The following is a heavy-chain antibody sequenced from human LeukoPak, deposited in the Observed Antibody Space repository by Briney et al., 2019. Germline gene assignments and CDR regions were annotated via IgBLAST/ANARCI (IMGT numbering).Heavy chain of an antibody. CDR3: ASVPSDSSGYYSAEYFQR. CDR1: GGSTSSYY. D-gene: IGHD3-22*01. J-gene: IGHJ1*01. V-gene: IGHV4-59*08. Sequence: SETLSLTCTVSGGSTSSYYWSWIRQPPGKGLEWIGYIYYSGSTNYNPSLKSRVTISVDTSKNQFSLKLSSVTAADTAVYYCASVPSDSSGYYSAEYFQRWGQGTLVTVSS. CDR2: IYYSGST.